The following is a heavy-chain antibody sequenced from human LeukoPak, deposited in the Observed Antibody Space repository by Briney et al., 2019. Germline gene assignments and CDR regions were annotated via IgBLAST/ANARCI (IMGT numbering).Heavy chain of an antibody. CDR2: IYYSGST. Sequence: PSETLSLTCTVSVGSISSGGYYCSWIRQHPGRGLGWNGYIYYSGSTYYNPSLKSRVTISVDTSKNQFSLKLSSVTAADTAVYYCARDACSSTSCSFDYWGQGTLVTVSS. J-gene: IGHJ4*02. CDR1: VGSISSGGYY. D-gene: IGHD2-2*01. V-gene: IGHV4-31*03. CDR3: ARDACSSTSCSFDY.